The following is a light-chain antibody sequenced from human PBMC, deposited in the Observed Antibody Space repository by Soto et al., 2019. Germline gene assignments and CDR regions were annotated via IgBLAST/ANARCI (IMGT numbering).Light chain of an antibody. J-gene: IGKJ1*01. CDR3: LQGTHFPPWT. V-gene: IGKV2-30*01. CDR1: QSLVSSDGDAY. Sequence: VVMTQSPLSLSVSLGQSASISCRSSQSLVSSDGDAYLNWFHQRPGQSPRRLMYKVSDRDSGVPDRFSGNGSGTYFTLTINKVEAEDIGVYYCLQGTHFPPWTFGQGTKV. CDR2: KVS.